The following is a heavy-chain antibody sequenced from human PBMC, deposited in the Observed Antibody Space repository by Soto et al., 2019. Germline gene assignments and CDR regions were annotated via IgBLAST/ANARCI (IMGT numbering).Heavy chain of an antibody. Sequence: SETLSLTCTVSGGSISSGDYYWSWIRQPPGKGLEWIGYIYYSGSTYYNPSLKSRVTISVDTSENQFSLKLSSVTAADTAVYYCARTVAWGFDPWGQGTLVTVSS. CDR1: GGSISSGDYY. D-gene: IGHD1-26*01. CDR3: ARTVAWGFDP. V-gene: IGHV4-30-4*01. CDR2: IYYSGST. J-gene: IGHJ5*02.